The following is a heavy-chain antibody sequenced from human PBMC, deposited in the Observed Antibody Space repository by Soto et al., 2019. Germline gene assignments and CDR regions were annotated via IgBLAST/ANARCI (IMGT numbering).Heavy chain of an antibody. Sequence: GGSLRLSCAASGFTFSSYAMHWVRQAPGKGLEWVAVISYDGSNKYYADSVKGRFTISRDNSKNTLYLQMNSLRAEDTAVYYCARGSLLHYGMDVWGQGTTVTVSS. D-gene: IGHD3-22*01. CDR2: ISYDGSNK. J-gene: IGHJ6*02. CDR3: ARGSLLHYGMDV. CDR1: GFTFSSYA. V-gene: IGHV3-30-3*01.